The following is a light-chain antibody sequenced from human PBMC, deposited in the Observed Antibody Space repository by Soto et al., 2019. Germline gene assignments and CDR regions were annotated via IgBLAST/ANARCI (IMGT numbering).Light chain of an antibody. CDR3: GSWDSSLSAYV. CDR1: SSDVGGYHY. Sequence: QSALTQPASVSGSPGQSITISCTGTSSDVGGYHYVSWYQQHPGKAPKLMIYEVSNRPSGVSDRFSGSKSGTSATLGITGFQTGDEADYYCGSWDSSLSAYVFGTGTKVTVL. J-gene: IGLJ1*01. CDR2: EVS. V-gene: IGLV2-14*01.